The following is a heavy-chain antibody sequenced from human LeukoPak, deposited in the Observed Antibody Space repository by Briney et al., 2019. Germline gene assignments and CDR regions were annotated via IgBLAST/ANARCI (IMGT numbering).Heavy chain of an antibody. V-gene: IGHV3-30*18. D-gene: IGHD5-12*01. CDR3: AKLAAYDVDY. CDR2: ISYDGSSK. J-gene: IGHJ4*02. Sequence: PGRSLRLSCAASGFTFSSYGMHWVRQAPGKGLEWVAVISYDGSSKYYADSVKGRFTISRDNSKNTLYLQMNSLRAEDTAVYYCAKLAAYDVDYWGQGTLVTVSS. CDR1: GFTFSSYG.